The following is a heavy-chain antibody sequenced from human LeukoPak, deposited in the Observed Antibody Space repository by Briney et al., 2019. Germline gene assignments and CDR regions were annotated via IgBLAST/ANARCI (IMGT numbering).Heavy chain of an antibody. CDR3: ATDSVDYGSGSYQY. Sequence: ASVKVSCKASGYTFTSYYMHWVRQAPGQGLEWMGIINPSGGSTSYAQKFQGRVIMTEDTSTDTAYMELSSLRSEDTAVYYCATDSVDYGSGSYQYWGQGTLVTVSS. V-gene: IGHV1-46*01. J-gene: IGHJ4*02. D-gene: IGHD3-10*01. CDR2: INPSGGST. CDR1: GYTFTSYY.